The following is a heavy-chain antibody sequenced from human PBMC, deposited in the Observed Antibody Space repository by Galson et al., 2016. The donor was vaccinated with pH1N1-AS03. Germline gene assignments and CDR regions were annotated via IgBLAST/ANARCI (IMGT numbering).Heavy chain of an antibody. V-gene: IGHV1-69*10. D-gene: IGHD3-9*01. CDR3: AWGSFDWTHPLDY. Sequence: SVKVSCKASGGTFSNYAISWVRQAPGQGLEWMGGIIPILGRSNYAQRVQGRVSIKADKSTTTAYMELSSLITEDTAIYFCAWGSFDWTHPLDYWGQGTQLTVSS. J-gene: IGHJ4*02. CDR1: GGTFSNYA. CDR2: IIPILGRS.